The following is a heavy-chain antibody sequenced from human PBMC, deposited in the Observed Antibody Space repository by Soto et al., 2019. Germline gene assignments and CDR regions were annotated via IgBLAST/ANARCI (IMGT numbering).Heavy chain of an antibody. CDR1: GGSISSGGYS. CDR3: AREPGWREGDAFDI. D-gene: IGHD1-26*01. Sequence: SETLSLTCAVSGGSISSGGYSWSWIRQPPGKGLEWIGYIYHSGSTYYNPSLKSRVTISVDRSKNQFSLKLSSVTAADTAVYYCAREPGWREGDAFDIWGQGTMVTVSS. CDR2: IYHSGST. V-gene: IGHV4-30-2*01. J-gene: IGHJ3*02.